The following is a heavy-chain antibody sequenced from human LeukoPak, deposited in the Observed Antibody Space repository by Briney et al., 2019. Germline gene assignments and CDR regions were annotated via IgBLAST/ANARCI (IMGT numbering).Heavy chain of an antibody. Sequence: SETLSLTCTVSGGSISSSSYYWGWIRQPPGKGLEWIGSIYYSGSTYYNPSLKSRVTISVDTSKSQFSLKLSSVTAADTAVYYCARHLRRYSGYDVVGYWGQGTLVTVSS. V-gene: IGHV4-39*01. CDR1: GGSISSSSYY. J-gene: IGHJ4*02. D-gene: IGHD5-12*01. CDR3: ARHLRRYSGYDVVGY. CDR2: IYYSGST.